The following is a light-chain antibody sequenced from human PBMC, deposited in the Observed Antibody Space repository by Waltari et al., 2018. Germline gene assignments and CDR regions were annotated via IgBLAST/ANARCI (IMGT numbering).Light chain of an antibody. Sequence: ETVMTQSPATLSVSPGETATLSCRASQSVRSNLAWYQQKPVQAPRLVIYGASTRDTGIPPRFSGSGSGTEFTLTISSLQSEDVAVYYCQQYNNWPPWTFGQGTKVEI. CDR1: QSVRSN. J-gene: IGKJ1*01. CDR2: GAS. CDR3: QQYNNWPPWT. V-gene: IGKV3-15*01.